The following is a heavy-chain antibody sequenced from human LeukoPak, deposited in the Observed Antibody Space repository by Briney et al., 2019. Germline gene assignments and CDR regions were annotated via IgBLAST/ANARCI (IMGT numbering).Heavy chain of an antibody. CDR3: ARDGDYDSSGYYSD. CDR1: GYTFTSYG. J-gene: IGHJ4*02. CDR2: ISAYNHNT. V-gene: IGHV1-18*01. D-gene: IGHD3-22*01. Sequence: ASVKVSCKASGYTFTSYGISWVRQAPGQGLEWMGWISAYNHNTNYAQKFQGRVTMTTGTSTSTAYMELRSLRSDDTAVYYCARDGDYDSSGYYSDWGQGTLVTVSS.